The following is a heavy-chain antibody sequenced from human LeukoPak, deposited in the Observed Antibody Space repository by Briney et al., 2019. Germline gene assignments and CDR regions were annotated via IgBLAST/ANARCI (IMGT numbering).Heavy chain of an antibody. CDR2: IYPTGNT. CDR3: ARLKFYDSTGYSPGYYMDV. J-gene: IGHJ6*03. CDR1: GGAIISYY. D-gene: IGHD3-22*01. Sequence: SETLSLTCSVSGGAIISYYWSWIRQPAGKGPECIGRIYPTGNTDYNPSLKTRVTMSTDLSKKQFSLRLRSVTAADTAVYYCARLKFYDSTGYSPGYYMDVWGKGTAVTVSS. V-gene: IGHV4-4*07.